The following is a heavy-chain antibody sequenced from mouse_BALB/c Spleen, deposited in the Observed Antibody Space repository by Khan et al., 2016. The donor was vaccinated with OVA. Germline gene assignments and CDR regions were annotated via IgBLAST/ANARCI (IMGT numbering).Heavy chain of an antibody. Sequence: EVQLQESGPGLVKPSQSLSLTCTVTGYSITSDYAWHWIRQFPGNKLEWMGYISSSGSTNYNPALKSRISITRDTSKNQFFLQLNSVTTEYTATYYCARDGSRYNYAIDYWGQGTSVTVSS. CDR3: ARDGSRYNYAIDY. J-gene: IGHJ4*01. D-gene: IGHD2-3*01. CDR2: ISSSGST. V-gene: IGHV3-2*02. CDR1: GYSITSDYA.